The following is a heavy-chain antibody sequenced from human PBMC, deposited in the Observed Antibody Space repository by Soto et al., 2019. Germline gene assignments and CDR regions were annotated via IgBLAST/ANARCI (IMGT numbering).Heavy chain of an antibody. Sequence: SETMSLTCTVAGGSISSSSYYWGWIRQPPGKGLEWIGSIYYSGSTYYNPSLKSRVTISVDTSKNQFSLKLSSVTAADTAVYYCARHVPSGNYGDYVGWFDPWGQGTLVTVSS. J-gene: IGHJ5*02. CDR3: ARHVPSGNYGDYVGWFDP. V-gene: IGHV4-39*01. D-gene: IGHD4-17*01. CDR1: GGSISSSSYY. CDR2: IYYSGST.